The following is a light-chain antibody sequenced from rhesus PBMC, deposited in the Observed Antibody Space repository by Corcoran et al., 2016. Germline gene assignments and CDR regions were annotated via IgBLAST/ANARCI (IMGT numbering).Light chain of an antibody. Sequence: QSAPTQPPSVSGSPGQSVTISCTGTSSDVGGYTYVSWYQQHPGKAPKLMIYDVSKRPSGVSDRFSGSKSGNTASRTISGLQAEDEAVYYFCSYTTSSTLVFGSGTKLTVL. V-gene: IGLV2S7*01. CDR2: DVS. J-gene: IGLJ6*01. CDR3: CSYTTSSTLV. CDR1: SSDVGGYTY.